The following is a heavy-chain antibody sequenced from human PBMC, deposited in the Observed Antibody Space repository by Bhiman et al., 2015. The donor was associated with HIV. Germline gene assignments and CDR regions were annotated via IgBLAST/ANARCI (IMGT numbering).Heavy chain of an antibody. Sequence: EVQLVESGGGLVQPGGSLRLSCAASGFTFSNYPMNWVRQAPGKGLEWVSYISSGSGSLYYADSVKGRFTISRDNANNSLYLQLKSLRAEDTAIYYCARPRDSHFYYDYWGQGTLVTVSS. CDR2: ISSGSGSL. CDR3: ARPRDSHFYYDY. J-gene: IGHJ1*01. D-gene: IGHD3-16*01. CDR1: GFTFSNYP. V-gene: IGHV3-48*01.